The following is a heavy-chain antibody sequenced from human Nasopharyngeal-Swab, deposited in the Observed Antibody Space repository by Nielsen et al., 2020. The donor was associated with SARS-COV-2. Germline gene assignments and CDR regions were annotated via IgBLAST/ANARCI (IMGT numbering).Heavy chain of an antibody. V-gene: IGHV3-11*06. D-gene: IGHD2-15*01. CDR1: GFTFSDYY. J-gene: IGHJ4*02. Sequence: GESLKISCAASGFTFSDYYMTWIRQAPGKGLDWVSYISSGSSYTNYADSVRGRFTISRDNAKSSLYLQMNSLRAEDTAIYYCARYSTYCSGGTCYNPLHYWGQGTLVTVSS. CDR2: ISSGSSYT. CDR3: ARYSTYCSGGTCYNPLHY.